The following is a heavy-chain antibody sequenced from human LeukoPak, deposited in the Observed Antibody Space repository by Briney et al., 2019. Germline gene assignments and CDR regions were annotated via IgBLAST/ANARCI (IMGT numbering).Heavy chain of an antibody. J-gene: IGHJ4*03. V-gene: IGHV4-34*08. CDR1: GETFSAYF. CDR2: IDHRGNS. CDR3: ATRSSTLTAARGFDD. D-gene: IGHD6-6*01. Sequence: SETLSLTCAVHGETFSAYFWSWIRQVPGKGLEWIGEIDHRGNSNYNPPLKSRATISVDTSKNHFSLSLTSVTAADTAAYYCATRSSTLTAARGFDDWGQGTVVTVSS.